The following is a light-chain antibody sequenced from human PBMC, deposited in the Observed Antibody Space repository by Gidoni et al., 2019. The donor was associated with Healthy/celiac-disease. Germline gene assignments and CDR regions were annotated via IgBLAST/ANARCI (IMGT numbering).Light chain of an antibody. CDR3: QQSYSTPRA. CDR2: AAS. Sequence: DIQMTQSPSSRSASVGDRATITCRASQSISSYLNWYQQKPGKAPKLLIYAASSLQSGVPSRFSGSGSGTDFTLTISSLQPEDFATYYCQQSYSTPRAFGQGTKVEIK. J-gene: IGKJ1*01. V-gene: IGKV1-39*01. CDR1: QSISSY.